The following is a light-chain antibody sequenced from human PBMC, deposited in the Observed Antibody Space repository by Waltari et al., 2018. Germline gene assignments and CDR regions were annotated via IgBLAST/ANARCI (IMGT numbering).Light chain of an antibody. CDR3: SSFETNSASVI. J-gene: IGLJ2*01. V-gene: IGLV2-14*03. CDR1: IRHVGAYTF. CDR2: DVS. Sequence: QSALTQPASVSGSPGQSITISCTGTIRHVGAYTFAPWYQHYPGKAPKIILYDVSNRPSGVSYRFSGSKSVNTASLTISGLQAEDEAVYYCSSFETNSASVIFGGGTMVTVL.